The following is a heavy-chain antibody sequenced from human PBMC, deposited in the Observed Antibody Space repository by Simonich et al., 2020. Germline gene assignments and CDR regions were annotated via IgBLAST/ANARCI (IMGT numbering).Heavy chain of an antibody. CDR3: ARGRLTGDKGAFDI. V-gene: IGHV1-2*02. CDR1: GYTLTGYY. CDR2: IHPNSGGT. D-gene: IGHD7-27*01. Sequence: QVQLVQSGAEVKKPGASVKVSCKASGYTLTGYYMHWVRQAPGQGLEWMGWIHPNSGGTNYAQKFQGRVTMTRDTAISTAYMELSRLRSDDTAVYYCARGRLTGDKGAFDIWGQGTMVTVSS. J-gene: IGHJ3*02.